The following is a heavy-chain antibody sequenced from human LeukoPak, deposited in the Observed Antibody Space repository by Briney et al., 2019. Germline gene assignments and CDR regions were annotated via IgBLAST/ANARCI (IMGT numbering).Heavy chain of an antibody. V-gene: IGHV4-4*07. J-gene: IGHJ6*03. CDR1: GGSISSYY. Sequence: SETLSLTCTVSGGSISSYYWSWIRQPAGKGLEWIGRIYTSGSTNYNPSLKSRVTMSVDTSKNQFSLKLSSVTAADTAVYYCARGRGAGYPQYYYMDVWGKGTTVTVSS. CDR2: IYTSGST. D-gene: IGHD3-16*02. CDR3: ARGRGAGYPQYYYMDV.